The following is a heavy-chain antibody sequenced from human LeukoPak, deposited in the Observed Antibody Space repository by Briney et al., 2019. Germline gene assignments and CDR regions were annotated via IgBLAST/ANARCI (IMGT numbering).Heavy chain of an antibody. CDR1: GFTFSDYY. D-gene: IGHD3-9*01. CDR3: ARDDWFSYYYGMDV. J-gene: IGHJ6*02. V-gene: IGHV3-11*01. Sequence: QSGGSLRLSCAASGFTFSDYYMSWIRQAPGKGLEWVSYISSSGSTIYYADSVKGRFTISRDNAKNSLYLQMNSLRAEDTAVYYCARDDWFSYYYGMDVWGQGTTVTVSS. CDR2: ISSSGSTI.